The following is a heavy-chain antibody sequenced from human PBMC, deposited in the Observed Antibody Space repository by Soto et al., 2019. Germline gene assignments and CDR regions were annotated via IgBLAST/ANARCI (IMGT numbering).Heavy chain of an antibody. CDR1: GFTFSNYA. CDR2: ISSSGGST. Sequence: EVQLLESGGGLVQPGGFLRLSCAVSGFTFSNYAMSWVRQAPGKGLAWVPTISSSGGSTYYADSVKGRFNISRDNSKNALYLQVNSLRAEDTAVYSCAKGTAAAGRNWFDPWGQGTLVTVSS. J-gene: IGHJ5*02. D-gene: IGHD6-13*01. V-gene: IGHV3-23*01. CDR3: AKGTAAAGRNWFDP.